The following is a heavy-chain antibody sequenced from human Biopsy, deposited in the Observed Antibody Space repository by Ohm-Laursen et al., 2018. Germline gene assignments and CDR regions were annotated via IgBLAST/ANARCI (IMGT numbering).Heavy chain of an antibody. Sequence: AASVKVSCKTSGGSFSMDAFSWMRQVPGQGLEWMGLIIPMSRTPDYAQKFQGRVTFTADESTSTVYVELTSLTSDDTAVYYCAGPNSGTYDVWGQGTTVTVSS. CDR2: IIPMSRTP. CDR1: GGSFSMDA. V-gene: IGHV1-69*13. CDR3: AGPNSGTYDV. D-gene: IGHD1-26*01. J-gene: IGHJ6*02.